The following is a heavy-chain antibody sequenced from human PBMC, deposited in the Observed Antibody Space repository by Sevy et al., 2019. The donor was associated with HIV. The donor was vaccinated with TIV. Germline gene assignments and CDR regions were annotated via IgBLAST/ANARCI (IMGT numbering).Heavy chain of an antibody. V-gene: IGHV3-30*18. Sequence: GGSLRLTCAASGFTFSSYGMHWVRQAPGKGLEWVAVISYDGSNKHYADSVKGRFTISRDNSKNTLYLQMNSLRAEDTAVYYCAKGVDIVLVPAAIHPDGMDVWGQGTTVTVSS. CDR3: AKGVDIVLVPAAIHPDGMDV. CDR1: GFTFSSYG. D-gene: IGHD2-2*03. J-gene: IGHJ6*02. CDR2: ISYDGSNK.